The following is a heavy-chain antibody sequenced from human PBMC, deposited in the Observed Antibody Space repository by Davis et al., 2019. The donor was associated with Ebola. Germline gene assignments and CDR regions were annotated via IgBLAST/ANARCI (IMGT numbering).Heavy chain of an antibody. CDR1: GYTFTSYY. J-gene: IGHJ4*02. Sequence: ASVKVSCKASGYTFTSYYMHWVRQAPGQGLEWMGIINPSGGSTSYAQKFQGRVTMTKDTSTSTAYMELRSLRSDDTAVYYCARDPVAGPFDYWGQGTLVTVSS. D-gene: IGHD6-19*01. CDR3: ARDPVAGPFDY. V-gene: IGHV1-46*01. CDR2: INPSGGST.